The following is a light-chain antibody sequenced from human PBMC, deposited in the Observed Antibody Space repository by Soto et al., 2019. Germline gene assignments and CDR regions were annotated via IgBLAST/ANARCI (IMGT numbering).Light chain of an antibody. J-gene: IGKJ1*01. CDR1: QSISSDH. CDR2: VTS. V-gene: IGKV3-20*01. Sequence: EIVLTQSPGTLSLSPGERATLSCRASQSISSDHLAWYQQKPGQAPRLLISVTSSRATGISDRFSGSGSGTDFTLTIIGLGPEDFAVYYCQEYGSSPWTFGQGTKVEIK. CDR3: QEYGSSPWT.